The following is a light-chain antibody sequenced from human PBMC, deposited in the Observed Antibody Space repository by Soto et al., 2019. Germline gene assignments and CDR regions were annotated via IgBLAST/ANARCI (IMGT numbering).Light chain of an antibody. V-gene: IGLV2-23*02. J-gene: IGLJ1*01. CDR1: SSDVGSYNL. Sequence: SVLPQPASVSGSPGQSITISCTGTSSDVGSYNLVSWYQQHPGKAPKLMIYEVSKRPSGVSNRFSGSKSGNTASLTISGLQAEDEADYYCCSYAGSSIPFGTGTKVTVL. CDR3: CSYAGSSIP. CDR2: EVS.